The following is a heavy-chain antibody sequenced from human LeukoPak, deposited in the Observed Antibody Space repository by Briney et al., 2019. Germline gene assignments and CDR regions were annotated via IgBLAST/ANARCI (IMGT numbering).Heavy chain of an antibody. V-gene: IGHV1-2*02. J-gene: IGHJ4*02. D-gene: IGHD5-18*01. CDR2: INPNSGGT. CDR1: GYTFTGYH. Sequence: ASVKVSCNASGYTFTGYHMHWVRQAPGQGLEWMGWINPNSGGTNYAQKFQGRVTMTRDTSIITAYMELSRLRSDDTAVYYCARELTRGYSYGLYYFDYWGQGTLVTVSS. CDR3: ARELTRGYSYGLYYFDY.